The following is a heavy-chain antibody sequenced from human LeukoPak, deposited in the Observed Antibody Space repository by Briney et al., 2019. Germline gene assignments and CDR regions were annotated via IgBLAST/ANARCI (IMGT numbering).Heavy chain of an antibody. J-gene: IGHJ5*01. CDR3: GGGYYWDS. V-gene: IGHV3-72*01. CDR2: TRNNAPTYTT. D-gene: IGHD3-22*01. Sequence: PGETLRLSCVASGFTLRAHDMHWFRQAPGKGLEWVGLTRNNAPTYTTEYAASVRGRFAISRDDSKNSVDLQMNGLKAEDTAVYFCGGGYYWDSWGQGSLVTVSS. CDR1: GFTLRAHD.